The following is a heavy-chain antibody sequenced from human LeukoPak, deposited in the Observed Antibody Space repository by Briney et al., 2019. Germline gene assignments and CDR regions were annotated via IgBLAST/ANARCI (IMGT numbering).Heavy chain of an antibody. D-gene: IGHD2-2*01. CDR2: ISSNGGST. Sequence: GGSLRLSCSASGFTFSSYAMHWVRQAPGKGLEYVSAISSNGGSTYYADSVKGRFTISRDNSKNTLYLQMSSLRAEDTAVYYCVKGYCSSTSCLIDHWGQGTLVTVSS. J-gene: IGHJ4*02. CDR1: GFTFSSYA. CDR3: VKGYCSSTSCLIDH. V-gene: IGHV3-64D*06.